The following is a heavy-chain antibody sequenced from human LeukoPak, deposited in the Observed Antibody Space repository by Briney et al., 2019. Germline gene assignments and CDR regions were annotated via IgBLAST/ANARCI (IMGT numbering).Heavy chain of an antibody. CDR3: ARGELWSYVY. D-gene: IGHD3-16*01. J-gene: IGHJ4*02. V-gene: IGHV1-2*02. Sequence: GASVKVSCKASGYTFTAYYIHWVRQAPGQGLEWMGWINPNSGGTNYAQRFQGRVTMTRDTSITTAYMELSSLKSDDTAVYYCARGELWSYVYWGQGTLVTVSS. CDR1: GYTFTAYY. CDR2: INPNSGGT.